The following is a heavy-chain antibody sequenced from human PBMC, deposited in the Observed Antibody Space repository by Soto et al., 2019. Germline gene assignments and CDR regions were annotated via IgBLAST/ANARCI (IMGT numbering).Heavy chain of an antibody. CDR3: AIGTTGTGQLYYYYYGMDV. V-gene: IGHV1-69*13. CDR2: IIPIFGTA. Sequence: SVKVSCKASGGTFSSYAISWVRQAPGQGLEWMGGIIPIFGTANYAQKFQGRVTITADESTSTAYMELSSLRSEDTAVYYCAIGTTGTGQLYYYYYGMDVWGQGTTVTVSS. J-gene: IGHJ6*02. CDR1: GGTFSSYA. D-gene: IGHD1-1*01.